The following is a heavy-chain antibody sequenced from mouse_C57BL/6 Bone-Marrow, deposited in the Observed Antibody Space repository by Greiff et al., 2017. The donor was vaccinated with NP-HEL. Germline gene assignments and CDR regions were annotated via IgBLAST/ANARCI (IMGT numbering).Heavy chain of an antibody. CDR2: IYPRSGNT. Sequence: VQLQQSGAELARPGASVKLSCKASGYTFTSYGISWVKQRTGQGLEWIGDIYPRSGNTYYNEKFKGKATLTADKSSSTAYMELRSLTSEDSAVYFCARWGIYYYGSSYGYWGQGTTLTVSS. V-gene: IGHV1-81*01. D-gene: IGHD1-1*01. CDR1: GYTFTSYG. J-gene: IGHJ2*01. CDR3: ARWGIYYYGSSYGY.